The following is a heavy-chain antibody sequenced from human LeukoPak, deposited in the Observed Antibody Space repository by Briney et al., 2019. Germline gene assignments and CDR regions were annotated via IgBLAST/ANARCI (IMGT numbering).Heavy chain of an antibody. D-gene: IGHD2-2*02. CDR2: IYTSGST. CDR3: ARDCSSTSCYRGSGWFDP. Sequence: SETLSLTCTVSGGSISSYYWSWIRQPAGKGLEGIGRIYTSGSTNYNPSLKSRVTMSVDTSKDQFSLKLSSVTAADTAVYYCARDCSSTSCYRGSGWFDPWGQGTLVTVSS. CDR1: GGSISSYY. J-gene: IGHJ5*02. V-gene: IGHV4-4*07.